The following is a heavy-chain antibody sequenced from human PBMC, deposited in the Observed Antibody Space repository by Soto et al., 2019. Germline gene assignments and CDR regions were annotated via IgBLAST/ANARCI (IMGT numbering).Heavy chain of an antibody. Sequence: SETLSLTCTVSGDSISTFYWGWMRQSPGKELEWIGYVYYTGSTNYNPSLKSRVTISVDRSKNQFSLKLTSANAADTAVYYCARGRTVRNYADDSSDYFYSFDYWGQGTQVTVSS. V-gene: IGHV4-59*01. D-gene: IGHD3-22*01. CDR2: VYYTGST. J-gene: IGHJ4*02. CDR1: GDSISTFY. CDR3: ARGRTVRNYADDSSDYFYSFDY.